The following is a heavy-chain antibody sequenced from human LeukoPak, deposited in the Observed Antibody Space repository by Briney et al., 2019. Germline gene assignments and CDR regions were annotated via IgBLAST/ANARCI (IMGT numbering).Heavy chain of an antibody. CDR2: ISAHNGNT. CDR3: ARDGYFDQ. Sequence: ASVKVSCKASAYTFTNYGIAWVRQAPGQGLEWMGWISAHNGNTNYAQKLQGRVTMTTDTSTSTAYMELRSLASGDTAVYYCARDGYFDQCGQGILVTVSS. J-gene: IGHJ4*02. V-gene: IGHV1-18*01. CDR1: AYTFTNYG.